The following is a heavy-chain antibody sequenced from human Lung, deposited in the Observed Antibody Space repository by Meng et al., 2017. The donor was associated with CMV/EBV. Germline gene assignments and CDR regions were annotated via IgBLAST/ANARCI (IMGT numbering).Heavy chain of an antibody. CDR2: INPNNGGT. Sequence: ASVKVSXKASRYTFTGYYIHWVRQAPGQGLEWMGWINPNNGGTNYAQKFQGRFTMTSDTSIRTAYMELRRLRSDDTAVYYYARDWKYCIATTEICCFDLWGQGXMVTVSS. J-gene: IGHJ5*01. D-gene: IGHD1-26*01. V-gene: IGHV1-2*02. CDR1: RYTFTGYY. CDR3: ARDWKYCIATTEICCFDL.